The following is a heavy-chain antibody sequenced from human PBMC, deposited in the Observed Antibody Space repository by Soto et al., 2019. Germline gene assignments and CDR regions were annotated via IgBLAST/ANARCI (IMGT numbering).Heavy chain of an antibody. CDR1: GGTFSNFV. V-gene: IGHV1-69*06. Sequence: QVQLVQSGAEEKKPGSSVKVSCKASGGTFSNFVISWVRQAPGQGLEWMGGNIPIFGTANYAQKLQGRVTIIADKSTGTTYMELTRLRSEDTAVYYCARAPILVGETTYENYSDYWGQGTLVTVSS. CDR3: ARAPILVGETTYENYSDY. D-gene: IGHD2-21*01. J-gene: IGHJ4*02. CDR2: NIPIFGTA.